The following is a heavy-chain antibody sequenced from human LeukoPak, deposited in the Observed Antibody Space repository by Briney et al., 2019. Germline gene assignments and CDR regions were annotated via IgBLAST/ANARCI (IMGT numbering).Heavy chain of an antibody. D-gene: IGHD6-19*01. CDR3: ARRRARRGSGWSSFDAFDI. V-gene: IGHV1-8*01. CDR1: GYTFTSYD. J-gene: IGHJ3*02. Sequence: ASVKVSCKASGYTFTSYDFNWVRQATGQRPEWMGRMNPNSGNTGYAQKFQGRVTMTRNTSISTAYMELSSLRSEDTAVYYCARRRARRGSGWSSFDAFDIWGQGTMVTVSS. CDR2: MNPNSGNT.